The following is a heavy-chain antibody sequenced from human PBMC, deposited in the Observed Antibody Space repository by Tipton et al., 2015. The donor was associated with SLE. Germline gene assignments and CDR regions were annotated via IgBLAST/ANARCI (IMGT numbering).Heavy chain of an antibody. CDR3: ASTPLGAYYFDY. CDR2: IIPIFGTA. D-gene: IGHD7-27*01. Sequence: QSGAEVKKPGSSVKASCKASGGTFSSYAISRVRQAPGQGLEWMGGIIPIFGTANYAQKFQGRVTITADESTSTAYMELSSLRSEDTAVYYCASTPLGAYYFDYWGQGTLVTVSS. J-gene: IGHJ4*02. CDR1: GGTFSSYA. V-gene: IGHV1-69*01.